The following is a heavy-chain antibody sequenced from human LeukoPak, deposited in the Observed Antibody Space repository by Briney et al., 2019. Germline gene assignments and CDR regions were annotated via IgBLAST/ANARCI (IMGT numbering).Heavy chain of an antibody. Sequence: SVKVSCKASGGTFSSYAISWVRQAPGQGLEWMGGIIPIFGTANYAQKFQGRVTITTDESTSTAYMELSSLRSEDTAVYYCARGNRYKTGTATGVVSYAFDIWGQGTMVTVSS. D-gene: IGHD1-7*01. CDR2: IIPIFGTA. V-gene: IGHV1-69*05. J-gene: IGHJ3*02. CDR1: GGTFSSYA. CDR3: ARGNRYKTGTATGVVSYAFDI.